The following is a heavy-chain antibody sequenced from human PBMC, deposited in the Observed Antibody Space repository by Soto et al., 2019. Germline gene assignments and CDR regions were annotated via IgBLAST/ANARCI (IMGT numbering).Heavy chain of an antibody. Sequence: ASVKVSCKASGYTFTSYDINWVRQATGQGIEWMGWMNPNSGNTGDAQKFQGRVTMTRNTSISTAYMELSSLRSEDTSVYYCARGHYDILTGYAFDIWGQGTMVTVSS. D-gene: IGHD3-9*01. J-gene: IGHJ3*02. CDR2: MNPNSGNT. CDR1: GYTFTSYD. V-gene: IGHV1-8*01. CDR3: ARGHYDILTGYAFDI.